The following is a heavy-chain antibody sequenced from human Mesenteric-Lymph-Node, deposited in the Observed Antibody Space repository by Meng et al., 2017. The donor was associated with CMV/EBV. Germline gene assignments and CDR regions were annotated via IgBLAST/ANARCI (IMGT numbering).Heavy chain of an antibody. V-gene: IGHV3-30-3*01. CDR2: ISYDGSNK. Sequence: GGSLRLSCGASGFTFSSYAMHWVRQAPGKGLEWVAVISYDGSNKYYADSVKGRFTISRDNSKNTLYLQMNSLRAEDTAVYYCARDRLVLRDYYYYGMDVWGQGTTVTVSS. CDR3: ARDRLVLRDYYYYGMDV. J-gene: IGHJ6*02. D-gene: IGHD1-7*01. CDR1: GFTFSSYA.